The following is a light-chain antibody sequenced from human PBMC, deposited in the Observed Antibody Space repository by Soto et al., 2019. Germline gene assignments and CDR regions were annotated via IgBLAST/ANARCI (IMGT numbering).Light chain of an antibody. V-gene: IGKV1-39*01. J-gene: IGKJ1*01. CDR1: QSITSY. Sequence: DIQMTQSPSSLSASVGDRVTITCRASQSITSYLNWYQQKPGKAPQLLIYAASSLQSGVPSRFSGSVSGTDFTLTISSLQPEDFATYFCQHSYTTPWTFCQGTKVEVK. CDR2: AAS. CDR3: QHSYTTPWT.